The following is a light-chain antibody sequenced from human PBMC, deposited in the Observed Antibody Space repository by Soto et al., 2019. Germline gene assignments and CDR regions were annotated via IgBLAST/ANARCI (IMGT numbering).Light chain of an antibody. J-gene: IGKJ5*01. V-gene: IGKV3D-15*01. CDR1: QSVSRN. CDR3: QQYNNWPIT. Sequence: ELVMTQSPATLSVSPGERATLSCRASQSVSRNLAWYHQKPGQAPRLLIYDASTRATGTPARFSGSGSGTNFTLSISSLQSEDFPVYYCQQYNNWPITLGQVRRLEI. CDR2: DAS.